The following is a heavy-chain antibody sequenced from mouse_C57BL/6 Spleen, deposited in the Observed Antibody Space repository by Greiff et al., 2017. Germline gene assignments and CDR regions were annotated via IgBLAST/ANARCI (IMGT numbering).Heavy chain of an antibody. CDR3: ARSRDGYYPWYFEV. Sequence: EVKLQESGPELVKPGASVKISCKASGYSFTGYYMNWVKQSPEKSLEWIGEINPSTGGTTYNQKFKAKATLTVDKSSSTAYMQLKSLTSEDSAVYYCARSRDGYYPWYFEVWGTGTTGSVSS. V-gene: IGHV1-42*01. CDR1: GYSFTGYY. J-gene: IGHJ1*03. D-gene: IGHD2-3*01. CDR2: INPSTGGT.